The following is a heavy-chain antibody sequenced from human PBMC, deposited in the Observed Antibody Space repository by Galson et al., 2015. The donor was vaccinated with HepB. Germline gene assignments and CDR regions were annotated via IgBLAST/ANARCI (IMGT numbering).Heavy chain of an antibody. CDR2: ITGNGANT. D-gene: IGHD2-21*01. Sequence: SLRLSCAASGFTFTNCAMTWVRQAPGKGLEWVSTITGNGANTYFADSVKGRFTISRDNSKNDLYLHMNSLRAEDTAVYFCAKELNPFASLGWYDPWGQGTLVTVSS. J-gene: IGHJ5*02. V-gene: IGHV3-23*01. CDR1: GFTFTNCA. CDR3: AKELNPFASLGWYDP.